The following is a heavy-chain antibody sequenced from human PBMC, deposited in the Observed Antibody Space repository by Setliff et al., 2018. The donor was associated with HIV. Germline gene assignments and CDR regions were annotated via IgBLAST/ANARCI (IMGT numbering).Heavy chain of an antibody. CDR2: IYPADSDT. V-gene: IGHV5-51*01. Sequence: GESLKISCKGSGYIFTSYWIPWVRQMPGKGLEWMGIIYPADSDTRYSPSFQGQVTISADKSISTAFLQWNSLRASDTAMYYCARLPGTWLQSLWERAPYYFDYWGPGTLVTVSS. CDR3: ARLPGTWLQSLWERAPYYFDY. D-gene: IGHD5-12*01. CDR1: GYIFTSYW. J-gene: IGHJ4*02.